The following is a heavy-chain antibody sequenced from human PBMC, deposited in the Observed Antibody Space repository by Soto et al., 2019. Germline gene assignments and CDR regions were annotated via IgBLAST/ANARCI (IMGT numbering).Heavy chain of an antibody. V-gene: IGHV3-53*01. J-gene: IGHJ4*02. CDR3: ARVKDSSGWDD. D-gene: IGHD6-19*01. Sequence: GGSLTLSCAASGFTVSSNYMSWVRQAPGKGLEWVSVIYSGGSTYYADSVKGRFTISRDNFKNTLYLQMNSLRAEDTAVYYCARVKDSSGWDDWGQGTLVTVSS. CDR1: GFTVSSNY. CDR2: IYSGGST.